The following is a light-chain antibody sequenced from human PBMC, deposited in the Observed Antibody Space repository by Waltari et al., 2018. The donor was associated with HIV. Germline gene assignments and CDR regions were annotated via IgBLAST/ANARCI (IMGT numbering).Light chain of an antibody. CDR2: RNN. Sequence: QSVLTQPPSASGTPGQRVTISCSGSSSNIGSNSGYWYQQLPGTAPKLLIYRNNQRPSGVPDRVLGSKSGTSASLDISGLRSEDEAYYYCAAWDDSLSGLVFGGGTKVTVL. V-gene: IGLV1-47*01. J-gene: IGLJ3*02. CDR1: SSNIGSNS. CDR3: AAWDDSLSGLV.